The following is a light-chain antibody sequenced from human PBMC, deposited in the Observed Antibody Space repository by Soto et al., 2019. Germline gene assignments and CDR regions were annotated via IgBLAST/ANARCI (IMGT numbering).Light chain of an antibody. Sequence: QSALTQPASVSGSPRQSITISCTGASSDVGGYTYVSWYQQHPGKAPKLIIYEVNNRPSGVSHRFSGSKSGNTASPTISGLQAEDEADYYCSSYTSSSTLYVFGTGTKVTVL. J-gene: IGLJ1*01. CDR1: SSDVGGYTY. CDR2: EVN. V-gene: IGLV2-14*01. CDR3: SSYTSSSTLYV.